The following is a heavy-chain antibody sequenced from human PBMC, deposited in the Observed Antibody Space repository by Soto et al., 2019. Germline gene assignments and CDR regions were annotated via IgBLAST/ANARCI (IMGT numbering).Heavy chain of an antibody. Sequence: SVKVSCKASGGTFSSHAISWVRQAPGQGLEWMGGIIPIFGTANYAQKFQGRVTITADESTSTAYMELSSLRSEDTAVYYCARGPAPPAYYYFGMDVWGEGTTVTVS. CDR2: IIPIFGTA. J-gene: IGHJ6*02. CDR3: ARGPAPPAYYYFGMDV. V-gene: IGHV1-69*13. CDR1: GGTFSSHA.